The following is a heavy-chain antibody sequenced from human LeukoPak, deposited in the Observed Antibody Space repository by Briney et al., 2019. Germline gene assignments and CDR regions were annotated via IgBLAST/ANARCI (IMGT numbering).Heavy chain of an antibody. V-gene: IGHV3-48*02. CDR2: ISSSGSTI. Sequence: GGSLRPSCAASGFTFSSFSMNWVRQAPGKGPEWVSYISSSGSTIYYADSVKGRFTISRDNAQNSLYLQMNSLRDEDTAVYYCARDAKYSSSWPFDYWGQGTLVTVSS. J-gene: IGHJ4*02. CDR1: GFTFSSFS. CDR3: ARDAKYSSSWPFDY. D-gene: IGHD6-13*01.